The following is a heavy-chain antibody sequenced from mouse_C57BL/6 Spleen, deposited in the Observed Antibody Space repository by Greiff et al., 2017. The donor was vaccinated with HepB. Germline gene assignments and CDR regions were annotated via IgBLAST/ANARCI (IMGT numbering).Heavy chain of an antibody. V-gene: IGHV6-3*01. Sequence: EVMLVESGGGLVQPGGSMKLSCVASGFTFSNYWMNWVRQSPEKGLEWVAQIRLKSDNYATHYAESVKGRFTISRDDSKSSVYLQMNNLRAEDTGIYYCTNYYGSRPYFDVWGTGTTVTVSS. CDR2: IRLKSDNYAT. J-gene: IGHJ1*03. CDR3: TNYYGSRPYFDV. CDR1: GFTFSNYW. D-gene: IGHD1-1*01.